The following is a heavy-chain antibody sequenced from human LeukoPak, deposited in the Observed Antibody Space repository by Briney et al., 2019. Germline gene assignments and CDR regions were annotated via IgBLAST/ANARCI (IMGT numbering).Heavy chain of an antibody. V-gene: IGHV3-23*01. Sequence: PGGSLRLSCAAAGFTFSNYPMSWVRQAPGKGLEWVSAIGGSGGSTYYADSVKGRFTISRDNSKNTLYLQMNSLRAEDTAVYYCARDPRHYYGSGSYSDYGMDVWGQGTTVTVSS. CDR1: GFTFSNYP. CDR2: IGGSGGST. CDR3: ARDPRHYYGSGSYSDYGMDV. D-gene: IGHD3-10*01. J-gene: IGHJ6*02.